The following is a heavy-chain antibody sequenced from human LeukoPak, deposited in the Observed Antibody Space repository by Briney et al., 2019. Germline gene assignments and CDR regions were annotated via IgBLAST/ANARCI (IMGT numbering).Heavy chain of an antibody. CDR1: GGSFSGYY. D-gene: IGHD2-21*02. CDR2: INHSGST. V-gene: IGHV4-34*01. CDR3: ARPPGVVTANHFDY. J-gene: IGHJ4*02. Sequence: SETLSLTCAVYGGSFSGYYWSWIRQPPGKGLEWIGEINHSGSTNYNPSLKSRVTISVDTSKNQFSLKLSSVTAADTAVYYCARPPGVVTANHFDYWGQGTLVTVSS.